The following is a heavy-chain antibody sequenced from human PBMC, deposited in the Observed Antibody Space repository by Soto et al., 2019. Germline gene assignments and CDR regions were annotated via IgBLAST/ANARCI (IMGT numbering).Heavy chain of an antibody. Sequence: GGSLRLSCAASGFTFSSYSMNWVRQAPGKGLEWVSSISSSSSYIYYADSVKGRFTISRDNAKNSLYLQMNSLRAEDTAVYYCARDLGHSGYDDYWGQGTLVTVSS. J-gene: IGHJ4*02. CDR1: GFTFSSYS. V-gene: IGHV3-21*01. CDR3: ARDLGHSGYDDY. CDR2: ISSSSSYI. D-gene: IGHD5-12*01.